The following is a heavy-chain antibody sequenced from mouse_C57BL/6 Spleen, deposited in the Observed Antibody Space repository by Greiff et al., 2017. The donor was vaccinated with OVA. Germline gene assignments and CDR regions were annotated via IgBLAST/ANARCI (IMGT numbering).Heavy chain of an antibody. Sequence: QVQLQQPGAELVRPGSSVKLSCKASGYTFTSYWMDWVKQRPGQGLEWIGNIYPSDSETHYNQKFKDKATLTVDKSSSTAYMQLSSLTSEDSAVYDCARDYYGSSYWYFDVWGTGTTVTVSS. CDR3: ARDYYGSSYWYFDV. D-gene: IGHD1-1*01. CDR1: GYTFTSYW. J-gene: IGHJ1*03. V-gene: IGHV1-61*01. CDR2: IYPSDSET.